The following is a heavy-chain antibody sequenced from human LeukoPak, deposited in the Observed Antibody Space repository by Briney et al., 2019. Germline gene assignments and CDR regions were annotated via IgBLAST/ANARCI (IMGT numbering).Heavy chain of an antibody. CDR1: GGSISSGGYY. D-gene: IGHD3-3*01. J-gene: IGHJ4*02. CDR3: ARSHYDFWSGYSY. V-gene: IGHV4-61*08. Sequence: PSETLSLTCTVSGGSISSGGYYWSWIRQHPGKGLEWIGYIYYSGSTNYNPSLKSRVTISVDTSKNQFSLKLSSVTAADTAVYYCARSHYDFWSGYSYWGQGTLVTVSS. CDR2: IYYSGST.